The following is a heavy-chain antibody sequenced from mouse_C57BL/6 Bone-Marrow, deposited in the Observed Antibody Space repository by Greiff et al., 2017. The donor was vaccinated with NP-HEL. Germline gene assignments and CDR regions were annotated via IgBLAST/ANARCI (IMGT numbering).Heavy chain of an antibody. CDR2: ISSGSSTI. V-gene: IGHV5-17*01. CDR1: GFTFSDYG. D-gene: IGHD1-1*01. J-gene: IGHJ4*01. CDR3: ARAVVAGGAMDY. Sequence: DVMLVESGGGLVKPGGSLKLSCAASGFTFSDYGMHWVRQAPEKGLEWVAYISSGSSTIYYADTVKGRFTISRDNAKNTLFLQMTSLRSEDTAMYYCARAVVAGGAMDYWGQGTSVTVSS.